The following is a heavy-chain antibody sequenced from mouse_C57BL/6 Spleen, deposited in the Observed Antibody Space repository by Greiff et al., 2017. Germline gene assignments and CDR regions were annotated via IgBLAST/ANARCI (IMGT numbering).Heavy chain of an antibody. J-gene: IGHJ1*03. Sequence: VQLKESGPELVKPGASVKISCKASGYSFTGYYMNWVKQSPEKSLEWIGEINPSTGGTTYNQKFKAKATLTVDKSSSTAYMQLKSLTSEDSAVYYCASPYYYGSRWYFDVWGTGTTVTVSS. CDR3: ASPYYYGSRWYFDV. CDR2: INPSTGGT. CDR1: GYSFTGYY. D-gene: IGHD1-1*01. V-gene: IGHV1-42*01.